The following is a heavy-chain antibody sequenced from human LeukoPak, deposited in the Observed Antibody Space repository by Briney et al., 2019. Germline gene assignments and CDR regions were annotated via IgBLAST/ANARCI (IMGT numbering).Heavy chain of an antibody. CDR3: AKGGIKGVLSAARLFDI. D-gene: IGHD6-13*01. CDR1: GYTFTSYY. Sequence: ASVKVSCKASGYTFTSYYMHWVRQAPGQGLEGMGIINPSGGSTSYAQKFQGRVTMTRDMSTSTVYMELSSLRSEDTAVYYCAKGGIKGVLSAARLFDIWGQGTMVTVSS. CDR2: INPSGGST. V-gene: IGHV1-46*01. J-gene: IGHJ3*02.